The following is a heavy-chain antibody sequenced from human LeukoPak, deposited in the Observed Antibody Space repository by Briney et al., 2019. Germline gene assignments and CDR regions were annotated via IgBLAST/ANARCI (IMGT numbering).Heavy chain of an antibody. Sequence: GGSLRLSCAASGFTFSSYAMSWVRQAPGKGLEWVSGISGGGGSIHYADSVKGRFTISRDSSMNTLYLQMNSLRGEDTAVYYCARYRSVTTGKRFFDYWGQGTLVTVSS. CDR3: ARYRSVTTGKRFFDY. J-gene: IGHJ4*02. CDR1: GFTFSSYA. D-gene: IGHD4-17*01. CDR2: ISGGGGSI. V-gene: IGHV3-23*01.